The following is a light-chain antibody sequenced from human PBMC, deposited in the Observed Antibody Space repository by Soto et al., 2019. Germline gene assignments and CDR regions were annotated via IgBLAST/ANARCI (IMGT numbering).Light chain of an antibody. J-gene: IGLJ2*01. V-gene: IGLV2-8*01. CDR2: EVN. CDR3: SSYAGSNNLV. CDR1: SSDGGGYNY. Sequence: QSALTQPPSASGSPGQSVTISCTGTSSDGGGYNYVSWYRQHPGKAPKLLIYEVNKRPSGVPDRFSASKSGNTASLTVSRLQAEDEADYYCSSYAGSNNLVFGGGPKLTVL.